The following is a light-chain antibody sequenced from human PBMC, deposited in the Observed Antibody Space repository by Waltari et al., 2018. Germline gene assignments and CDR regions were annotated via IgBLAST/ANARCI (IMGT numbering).Light chain of an antibody. J-gene: IGKJ4*01. CDR1: QSVSTIS. CDR3: QQYDGAVVT. Sequence: IVLTQSPGTLSLSPGERATLSCRSSQSVSTISLAWYQQNAGQAPSILIYSASNRAPGIPDRFSGSGSGTDCALTISSLEPEDSAMYYCQQYDGAVVTFGGGTKVEIK. V-gene: IGKV3-20*01. CDR2: SAS.